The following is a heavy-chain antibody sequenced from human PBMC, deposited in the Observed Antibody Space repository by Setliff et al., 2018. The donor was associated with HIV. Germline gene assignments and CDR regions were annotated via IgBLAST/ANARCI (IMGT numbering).Heavy chain of an antibody. V-gene: IGHV1-69-2*01. CDR2: VDPEDGET. CDR3: AGGLKSSSGWYGYFYMDV. D-gene: IGHD6-19*01. Sequence: SCKASGYTFTDYYMHWVQQAPGKGLEWMGRVDPEDGETIYAEKFQGRVTITADTSTDTAYMELSSLRSEDTAVYYCAGGLKSSSGWYGYFYMDVWGKGTTVTVSS. CDR1: GYTFTDYY. J-gene: IGHJ6*03.